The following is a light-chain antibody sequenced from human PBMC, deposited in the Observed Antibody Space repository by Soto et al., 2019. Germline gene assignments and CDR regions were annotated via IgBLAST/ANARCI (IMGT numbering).Light chain of an antibody. CDR3: QHYNNYPWT. CDR2: GAS. Sequence: DIPMTQSPSTLSASVGDRVTITCRASQSISNWLAWYQQKPGKAPKFLMYGASILESGVPSRFSGNGSGTEFTLTISSLQPDDFATYFCQHYNNYPWTFGQGTKVEIK. CDR1: QSISNW. V-gene: IGKV1-5*03. J-gene: IGKJ1*01.